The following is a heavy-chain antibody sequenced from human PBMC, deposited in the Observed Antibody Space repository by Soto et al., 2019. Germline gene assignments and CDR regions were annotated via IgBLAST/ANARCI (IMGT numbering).Heavy chain of an antibody. CDR1: GGTFSSYA. V-gene: IGHV1-69*13. D-gene: IGHD3-22*01. J-gene: IGHJ4*02. Sequence: SVKVSCKASGGTFSSYAISWVRQAPGQGLEWMGGIIPIFGTANYAQKFQGRVTITADESTSTAYMELSSLRSEDTAVYYCARAPYYYDSRYDYWGQGTLVTVSS. CDR3: ARAPYYYDSRYDY. CDR2: IIPIFGTA.